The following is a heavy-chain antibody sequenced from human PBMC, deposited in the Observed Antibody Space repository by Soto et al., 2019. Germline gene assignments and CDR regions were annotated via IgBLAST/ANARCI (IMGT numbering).Heavy chain of an antibody. V-gene: IGHV3-7*03. CDR3: ARVVSGRDYGDSIDC. D-gene: IGHD4-17*01. Sequence: GGSLRLSCAASGFTFSRYWLTWVRQAPGKGLEWVANIKEDGSEIYYVGSVKGRFTTSRDNAKNSLYLQMNSLRAEDTAVYYCARVVSGRDYGDSIDCWGRGTLATVSS. CDR2: IKEDGSEI. J-gene: IGHJ4*02. CDR1: GFTFSRYW.